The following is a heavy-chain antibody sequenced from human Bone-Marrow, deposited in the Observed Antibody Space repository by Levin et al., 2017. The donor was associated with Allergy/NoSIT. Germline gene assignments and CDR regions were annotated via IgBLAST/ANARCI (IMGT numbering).Heavy chain of an antibody. CDR3: ARDPPVAAAPLLDV. Sequence: SETLSLTCTVSGDSIRGYYWSWIRQPPGKGLEWIGYIFYTGTTNYSPSLKSRVTISQDTSKNQLSLRLTSVTAADTAIYYCARDPPVAAAPLLDVWGKGTTVTVSS. CDR2: IFYTGTT. D-gene: IGHD6-13*01. CDR1: GDSIRGYY. V-gene: IGHV4-59*01. J-gene: IGHJ6*04.